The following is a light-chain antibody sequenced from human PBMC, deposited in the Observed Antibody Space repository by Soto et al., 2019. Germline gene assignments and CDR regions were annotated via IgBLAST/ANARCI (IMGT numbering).Light chain of an antibody. CDR2: GAS. CDR1: QSVSSSY. Sequence: EIVLTQSPGTLSLYPGERATLSCRASQSVSSSYLAWYQQKPGQAPRLLIYGASSRATGIPDRFSGSGSGTDFTLTISRLEPEDFAVYYCQQYGSSLWTFGQVTKVDIK. CDR3: QQYGSSLWT. V-gene: IGKV3-20*01. J-gene: IGKJ1*01.